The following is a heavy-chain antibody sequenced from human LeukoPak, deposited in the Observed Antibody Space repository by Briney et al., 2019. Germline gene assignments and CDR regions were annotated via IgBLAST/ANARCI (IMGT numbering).Heavy chain of an antibody. CDR1: GFTFSSYA. CDR2: ISGSGVST. J-gene: IGHJ4*02. D-gene: IGHD3-22*01. Sequence: GGCLRLSCAAAGFTFSSYALRWVRPAPGKGLEWVSAISGSGVSTYYGDSVKGRFPIHKDNSKNTLYLQMNSLRAEDTAVYYCAKSPGGDYYDSSGYCLFDSWGQGTLVTVPS. CDR3: AKSPGGDYYDSSGYCLFDS. V-gene: IGHV3-23*01.